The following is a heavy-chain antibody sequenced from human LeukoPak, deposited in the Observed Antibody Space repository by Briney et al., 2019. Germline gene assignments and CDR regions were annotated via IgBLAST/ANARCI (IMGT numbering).Heavy chain of an antibody. CDR1: GFTLSSYD. Sequence: GGSLRLSCAASGFTLSSYDMHWVSQATGKGLEWVSAIGTAGDTYYPGSVKGRFTISRENAKNSLYLQMNSLRAGDTAVYYCARAHVLRYFDWFPGGYYYYYGMDIWGQGTTVTVSS. CDR2: IGTAGDT. J-gene: IGHJ6*02. V-gene: IGHV3-13*04. CDR3: ARAHVLRYFDWFPGGYYYYYGMDI. D-gene: IGHD3-9*01.